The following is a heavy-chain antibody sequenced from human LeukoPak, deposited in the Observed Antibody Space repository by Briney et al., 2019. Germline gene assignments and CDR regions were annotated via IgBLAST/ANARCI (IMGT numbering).Heavy chain of an antibody. Sequence: GGSLRLSCAASGVIFSNYYMSWIRQAPGKGLEWISYISSIGTTTDYADSVKGRFTISRDNAKNSLYLQMNSLRAKDTAVYYCATVGRRWGLQHWGQGILATVSS. CDR2: ISSIGTTT. CDR3: ATVGRRWGLQH. J-gene: IGHJ1*01. V-gene: IGHV3-11*04. CDR1: GVIFSNYY. D-gene: IGHD3-16*01.